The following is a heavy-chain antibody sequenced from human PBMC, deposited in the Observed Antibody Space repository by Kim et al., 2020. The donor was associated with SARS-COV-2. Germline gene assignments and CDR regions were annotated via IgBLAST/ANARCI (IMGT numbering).Heavy chain of an antibody. J-gene: IGHJ2*01. V-gene: IGHV4-39*01. D-gene: IGHD2-21*02. CDR3: ARRLLPLWYFDL. Sequence: YYHPSLKSRVTRSVDTSKNQFSLKLSSVTAADTAVYYCARRLLPLWYFDLWGRGTLVTVSS.